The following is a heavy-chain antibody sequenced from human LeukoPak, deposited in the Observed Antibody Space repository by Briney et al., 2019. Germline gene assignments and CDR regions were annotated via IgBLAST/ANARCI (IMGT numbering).Heavy chain of an antibody. J-gene: IGHJ6*03. Sequence: GGSLRLSCAASGFTFSSYGMHWVRQAPGEGLEWVAFIRYDGSNKYYADSVKGRFTISRDNAKTSLYLQMYYCARDLLGYNYHYMDVWGKGTTVTVSS. CDR3: YMDV. V-gene: IGHV3-30*02. CDR2: IRYDGSNK. CDR1: GFTFSSYG. D-gene: IGHD3-10*01.